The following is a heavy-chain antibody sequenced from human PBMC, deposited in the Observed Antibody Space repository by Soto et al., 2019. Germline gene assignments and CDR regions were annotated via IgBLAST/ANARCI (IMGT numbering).Heavy chain of an antibody. J-gene: IGHJ6*02. D-gene: IGHD5-12*01. V-gene: IGHV3-30*18. CDR3: AKDQRWLHTGGGGMDV. CDR1: GFTFSSYG. Sequence: QVQLVESGGGVVQPGRSLRLSCAASGFTFSSYGMHWVRQAPGKGLEWVAVISYDGSNKYYADSVKGRFTISRDNSKNTLYLQMNSLRAEDTAVYYCAKDQRWLHTGGGGMDVWGQGTTVTVSS. CDR2: ISYDGSNK.